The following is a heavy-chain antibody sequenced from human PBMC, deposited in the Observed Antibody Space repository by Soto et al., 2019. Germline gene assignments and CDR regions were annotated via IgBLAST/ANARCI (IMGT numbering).Heavy chain of an antibody. D-gene: IGHD2-2*01. J-gene: IGHJ4*02. CDR2: IYWDDDK. CDR1: GFSLSSSAVG. Sequence: QITLKESGPTLVKPTQTLTLTCTFSGFSLSSSAVGVGWIRQPPGKALEWLALIYWDDDKRYSPSLSSRLAITKDTSKHQVVRTVTNMDPVDTATYFCAHLLGGCRSTGCALFRLDYWGQGSLVTVSS. V-gene: IGHV2-5*02. CDR3: AHLLGGCRSTGCALFRLDY.